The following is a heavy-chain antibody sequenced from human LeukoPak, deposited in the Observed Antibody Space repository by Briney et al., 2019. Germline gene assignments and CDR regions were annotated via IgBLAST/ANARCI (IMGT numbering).Heavy chain of an antibody. CDR2: ISSSGST. CDR1: GDSISRGVYY. J-gene: IGHJ5*02. V-gene: IGHV4-61*02. Sequence: SETLSLTCTVSGDSISRGVYYGSGTQHPAGKGLEWLGRISSSGSTNYNPSLKSRVTISVDTSKNQFSLKLTSVTAADTAVYFCARGGYYGSGNDFRFDPWGQGTLVTVSS. D-gene: IGHD3-10*01. CDR3: ARGGYYGSGNDFRFDP.